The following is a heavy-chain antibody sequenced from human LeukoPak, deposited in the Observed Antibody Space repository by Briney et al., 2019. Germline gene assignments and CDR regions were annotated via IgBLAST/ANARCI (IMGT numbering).Heavy chain of an antibody. Sequence: SETLSLTCTVSGGSISSYYWSWIRQPPGKGLEWIGYIYYSGSTNYNPSLKSRVTISVDTSKNQFSLKLSSVTAADTAVYYCARFGYCSSTSCRGLYYYYYVDVWGKGTTVTVSS. J-gene: IGHJ6*03. D-gene: IGHD2-2*01. CDR2: IYYSGST. CDR3: ARFGYCSSTSCRGLYYYYYVDV. CDR1: GGSISSYY. V-gene: IGHV4-59*01.